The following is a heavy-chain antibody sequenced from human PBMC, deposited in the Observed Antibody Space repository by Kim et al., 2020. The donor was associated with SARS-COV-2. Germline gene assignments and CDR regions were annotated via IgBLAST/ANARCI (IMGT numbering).Heavy chain of an antibody. V-gene: IGHV3-23*01. CDR1: GFTLNTYA. CDR2: ITAGADIT. J-gene: IGHJ4*02. CDR3: AKLSGALCSCDY. D-gene: IGHD2-15*01. Sequence: GGSLRLSCAVSGFTLNTYAMNWVRQAPGKGLEWVSGITAGADITYYADSVKGRFTISRDNSNNTLYLQMNSLRPEDTAVYYCAKLSGALCSCDYWGQGALVTVSS.